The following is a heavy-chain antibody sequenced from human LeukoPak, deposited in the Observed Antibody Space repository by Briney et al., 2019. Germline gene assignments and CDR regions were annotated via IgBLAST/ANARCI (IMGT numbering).Heavy chain of an antibody. D-gene: IGHD6-19*01. CDR1: GDSVSSNH. CDR2: AYDSGIS. Sequence: NTSETLSLTCTVSGDSVSSNHWSWIRQSTEKGLEWIGYAYDSGISNYNPSLESRVTLSVDTSKNQFSLRLTSVTAADTAVYFCARRAGTGAPVYFDYWGQGVLVTVSS. J-gene: IGHJ4*02. V-gene: IGHV4-59*02. CDR3: ARRAGTGAPVYFDY.